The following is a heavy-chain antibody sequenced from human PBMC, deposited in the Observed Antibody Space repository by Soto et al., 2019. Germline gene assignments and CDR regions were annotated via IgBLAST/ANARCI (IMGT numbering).Heavy chain of an antibody. Sequence: QVQLVQSGAEVKKPGSSVKVSCKASGGTFSSYAISWVRQAPGQGLEWMGGIIPIFGTANYAQKFQGRVTITADESTSTAYMELSSLRSVDTAVYYCARADVMVRGVIIPPYYYYGMDVWGQGTTVTVS. D-gene: IGHD3-10*01. CDR1: GGTFSSYA. CDR2: IIPIFGTA. V-gene: IGHV1-69*12. J-gene: IGHJ6*02. CDR3: ARADVMVRGVIIPPYYYYGMDV.